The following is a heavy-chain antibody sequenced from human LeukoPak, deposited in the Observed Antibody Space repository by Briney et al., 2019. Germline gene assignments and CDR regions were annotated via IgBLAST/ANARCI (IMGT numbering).Heavy chain of an antibody. CDR3: AREGGYSGSYRDCYFDY. V-gene: IGHV3-7*01. J-gene: IGHJ4*02. D-gene: IGHD1-26*01. Sequence: GGSLRLSCAASGFTFTTYWMTWVRQAPGKGLEWVANINQDGTEKYYVDSVKGRFTISRDNAKNSLYLQMNSLRVEDTAVYYCAREGGYSGSYRDCYFDYWGQGTLVTVSS. CDR1: GFTFTTYW. CDR2: INQDGTEK.